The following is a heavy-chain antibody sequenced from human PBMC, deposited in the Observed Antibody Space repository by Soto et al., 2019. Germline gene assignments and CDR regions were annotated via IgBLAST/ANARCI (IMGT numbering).Heavy chain of an antibody. J-gene: IGHJ5*02. D-gene: IGHD6-13*01. CDR3: ARGVPAAGTDWFDP. CDR2: VSSTGSS. Sequence: SETLSLTCTASGDSTSNYYWSWIRQSAEKRLEWIGRVSSTGSSYYNPSLKSRVTISVDTSKNQVSLNLTSVTAADTAVYYCARGVPAAGTDWFDPWGQGTLVTVSS. CDR1: GDSTSNYY. V-gene: IGHV4-4*07.